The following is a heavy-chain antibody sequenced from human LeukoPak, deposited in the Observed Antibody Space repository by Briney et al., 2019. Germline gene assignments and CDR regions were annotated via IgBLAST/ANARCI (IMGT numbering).Heavy chain of an antibody. D-gene: IGHD3-10*01. CDR2: INHDGNT. V-gene: IGHV4-34*01. J-gene: IGHJ4*02. CDR1: GGSFSGYY. CDR3: ARVIGFNGFGELWFDY. Sequence: SETLSLTCAVYGGSFSGYYWSWIRQSPGKGLEWIGEINHDGNTNYNSSLKSRVTLSVDTSKSQFSLKLSSVTAADTAIYYCARVIGFNGFGELWFDYWGRGTLLTVSS.